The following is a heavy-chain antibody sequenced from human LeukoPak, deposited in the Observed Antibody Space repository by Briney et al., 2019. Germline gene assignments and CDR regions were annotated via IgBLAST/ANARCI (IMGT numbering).Heavy chain of an antibody. CDR2: ISSSSSYI. V-gene: IGHV3-21*01. Sequence: GGSLRLYCAASGFTFSSYSMNWVRQAPGKGLEWVSSISSSSSYIYYADSVKGRFTISRDNAKNSLYLKMNSLRAEDTAVYYCARDGITMVRGVPDAFDIWGQGTMVTVSS. CDR3: ARDGITMVRGVPDAFDI. J-gene: IGHJ3*02. D-gene: IGHD3-10*01. CDR1: GFTFSSYS.